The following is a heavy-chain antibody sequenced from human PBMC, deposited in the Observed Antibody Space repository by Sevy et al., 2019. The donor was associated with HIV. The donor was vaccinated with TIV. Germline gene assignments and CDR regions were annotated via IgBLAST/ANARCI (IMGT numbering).Heavy chain of an antibody. CDR3: AKATVVVAAIGAFDI. V-gene: IGHV3-9*01. Sequence: SLKISCAASGFTFDDYAMHWVRQAPGKGLEWVSGISWNSGSIGYADSVKGRFTISRDNAKNSLYLQMNSLRAYDTALYYCAKATVVVAAIGAFDIWGQGTMVTVSS. J-gene: IGHJ3*02. CDR1: GFTFDDYA. CDR2: ISWNSGSI. D-gene: IGHD2-15*01.